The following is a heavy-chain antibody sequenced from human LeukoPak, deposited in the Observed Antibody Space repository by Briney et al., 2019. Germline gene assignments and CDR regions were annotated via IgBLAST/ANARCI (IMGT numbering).Heavy chain of an antibody. D-gene: IGHD6-13*01. CDR2: INHSGST. CDR1: GWSFSGYY. Sequence: SETLSLTCAVYGWSFSGYYWSWIRQPPGKGLEWVGEINHSGSTNYNPSLKSRVTISVDTTKNQFSLKLSSVTAADTAVYYYASRRPRRIVAGADNYFDHWGQGTLVTVSS. J-gene: IGHJ4*02. CDR3: ASRRPRRIVAGADNYFDH. V-gene: IGHV4-34*01.